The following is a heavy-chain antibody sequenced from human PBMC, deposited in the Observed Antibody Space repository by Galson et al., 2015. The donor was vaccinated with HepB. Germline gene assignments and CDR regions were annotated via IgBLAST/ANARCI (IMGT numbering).Heavy chain of an antibody. V-gene: IGHV3-23*01. Sequence: SLRLSCAASGFTFSSYAMSWVRQAPGKGLEWVSAISGSGGSTYYADSVKGRFTISRDNSKNTLYLQMNSLRAEDTAVYYCAKDPGRGIAVAVGFDYWGQGTLVTVSS. CDR3: AKDPGRGIAVAVGFDY. CDR2: ISGSGGST. D-gene: IGHD6-19*01. CDR1: GFTFSSYA. J-gene: IGHJ4*02.